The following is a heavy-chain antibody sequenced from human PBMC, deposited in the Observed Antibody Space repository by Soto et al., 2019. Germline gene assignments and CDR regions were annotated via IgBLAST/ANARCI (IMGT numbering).Heavy chain of an antibody. CDR3: ARQAEEQLGLFFHFDY. V-gene: IGHV5-51*01. Sequence: HGESLKISCKGSGYSFTSYWIGWVRQMPGKGLEWMGIIYPGDSDTRYSPSFQGQVTISADKSISTAYLQWSSLKASDTAMYYCARQAEEQLGLFFHFDYWGQGTLVTVSS. J-gene: IGHJ4*02. CDR1: GYSFTSYW. CDR2: IYPGDSDT. D-gene: IGHD6-6*01.